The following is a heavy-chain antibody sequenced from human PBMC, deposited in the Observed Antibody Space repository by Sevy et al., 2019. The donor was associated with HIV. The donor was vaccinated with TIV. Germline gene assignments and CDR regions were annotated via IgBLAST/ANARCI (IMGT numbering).Heavy chain of an antibody. CDR1: GFSFSSYG. Sequence: GGSLRLSCVASGFSFSSYGMHWVRQAPGKGLEWVANINQDGGVTYYVDSVRGRFTISRDNGRNLVFLQMNSLRVDDTALYFCVRAIAKDGSFWGQGTLVTVSS. CDR3: VRAIAKDGSF. D-gene: IGHD6-13*01. V-gene: IGHV3-7*01. CDR2: INQDGGVT. J-gene: IGHJ4*02.